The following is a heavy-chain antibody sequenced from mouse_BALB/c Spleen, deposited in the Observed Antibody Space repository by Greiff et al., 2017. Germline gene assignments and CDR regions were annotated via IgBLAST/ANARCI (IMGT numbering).Heavy chain of an antibody. J-gene: IGHJ2*01. Sequence: QVQLKQPGAELVKPGASVKLSCKASGYTFTSYWMHWVKQRPGQGLEWIGEIDPSDSYTNYNQKFKGKATLTVDKSSSTAYMQLSSLTSEDSAVYYCASQADFDYWGQGTTLTVSS. CDR2: IDPSDSYT. V-gene: IGHV1-69*02. D-gene: IGHD3-2*02. CDR3: ASQADFDY. CDR1: GYTFTSYW.